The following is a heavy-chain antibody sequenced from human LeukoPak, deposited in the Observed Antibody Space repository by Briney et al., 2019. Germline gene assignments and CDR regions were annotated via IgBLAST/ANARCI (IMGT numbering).Heavy chain of an antibody. D-gene: IGHD6-6*01. Sequence: SQTLSLTCAVSGGSISSGGYSWSWIRQPPGTGLEWIGYIYHSGSTYYNPSLKSRVTISVDRSKSQFSLKLSSVTAADTAVYYCARGHSSSPYTGGYFDYWGQGTLVTVSS. CDR2: IYHSGST. CDR3: ARGHSSSPYTGGYFDY. J-gene: IGHJ4*02. CDR1: GGSISSGGYS. V-gene: IGHV4-30-2*01.